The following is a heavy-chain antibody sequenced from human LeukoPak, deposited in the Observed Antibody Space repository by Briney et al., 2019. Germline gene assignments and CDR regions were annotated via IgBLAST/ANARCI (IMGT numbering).Heavy chain of an antibody. CDR3: AKGRFSNFDP. CDR1: GFTFSSYG. V-gene: IGHV3-23*01. CDR2: ISGSGGGGST. J-gene: IGHJ5*02. Sequence: GGSLRLSCAASGFTFSSYGMSWVRQAPGKGLEWVSAISGSGGGGSTNYADSVRGRFTISRDNSKNTLYLQMNSLRAEDTALYYCAKGRFSNFDPWGPGSLVTVSS. D-gene: IGHD4-11*01.